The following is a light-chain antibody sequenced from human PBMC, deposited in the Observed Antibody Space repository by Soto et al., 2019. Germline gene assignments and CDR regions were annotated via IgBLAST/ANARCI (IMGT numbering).Light chain of an antibody. CDR3: LQYQSYWT. Sequence: DIQMTQSPSTLSASGGDRVSITCRASQSISRQLAWYQQKPGKAPNLLIYQASNLETGLPSSSTGSGSGTEFTLTISSLQTDDLATYVRLQYQSYWTFGEGAKVEVK. V-gene: IGKV1-5*03. CDR2: QAS. CDR1: QSISRQ. J-gene: IGKJ1*01.